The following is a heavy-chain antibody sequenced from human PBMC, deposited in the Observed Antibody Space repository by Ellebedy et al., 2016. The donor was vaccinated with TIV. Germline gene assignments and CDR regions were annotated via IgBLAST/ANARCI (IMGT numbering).Heavy chain of an antibody. J-gene: IGHJ4*02. Sequence: GGSLRLXXAASGFSFSGHWMSWVSQAPGKGLEWVANIKQDGGEKNYVDSVKGRFTISRDNAQNSLYLQMNSLRAEDTAVYYCARVLGVTAIYYWGQGTLVTVSS. CDR2: IKQDGGEK. V-gene: IGHV3-7*01. CDR3: ARVLGVTAIYY. D-gene: IGHD2-21*02. CDR1: GFSFSGHW.